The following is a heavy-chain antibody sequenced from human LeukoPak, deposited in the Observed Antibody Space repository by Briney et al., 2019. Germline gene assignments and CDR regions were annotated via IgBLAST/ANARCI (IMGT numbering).Heavy chain of an antibody. CDR3: TRSRFYDYVWGGS. J-gene: IGHJ5*02. CDR2: IRSKAYGGTT. Sequence: GGSLRLSCTASGSSIGVYAMSWFRQAPGQGLEWVSLIRSKAYGGTTEYAASVEGRFTISRDDSKSIAYLQLNTLTAEDTAVYYCTRSRFYDYVWGGSWGQGTLVTVSS. V-gene: IGHV3-49*03. CDR1: GSSIGVYA. D-gene: IGHD3-16*01.